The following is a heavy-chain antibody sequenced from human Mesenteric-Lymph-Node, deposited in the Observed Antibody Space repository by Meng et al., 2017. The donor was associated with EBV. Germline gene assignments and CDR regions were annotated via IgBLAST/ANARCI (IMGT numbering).Heavy chain of an antibody. CDR3: ARKTTVGYDS. CDR1: GGSFSGYY. Sequence: QAQLQQWGAGLLQPPETLYLTCAVYGGSFSGYYWSWIRQPPEKGLEGIGEINHSGSTNYHPSLKSRVTISVDTSKNQLSLKLSSVTAAETAVYYCARKTTVGYDSWGQGTLVTVSS. CDR2: INHSGST. D-gene: IGHD4-17*01. V-gene: IGHV4-34*01. J-gene: IGHJ5*01.